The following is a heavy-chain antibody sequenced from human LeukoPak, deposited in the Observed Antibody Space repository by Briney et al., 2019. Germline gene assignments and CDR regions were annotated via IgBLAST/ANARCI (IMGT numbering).Heavy chain of an antibody. J-gene: IGHJ4*02. Sequence: GGSLRLSCAASGLTFSSYGMSWVRQAPGKGLEWVTSIHPHGSDKYYTDSVKGRFTISRDNSENTLHLQMNSLSVEDTAVYYCAKDFGNTYGYENFFDYWGQGTLVTVSS. D-gene: IGHD5-18*01. CDR3: AKDFGNTYGYENFFDY. CDR2: IHPHGSDK. CDR1: GLTFSSYG. V-gene: IGHV3-30*02.